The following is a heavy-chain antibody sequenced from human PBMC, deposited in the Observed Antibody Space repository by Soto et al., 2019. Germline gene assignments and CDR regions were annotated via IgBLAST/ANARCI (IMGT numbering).Heavy chain of an antibody. CDR3: ARSPTFCKDLSGRGYYFDH. CDR1: GGTFSSYA. CDR2: IIPMFGRA. J-gene: IGHJ4*02. D-gene: IGHD3-16*01. V-gene: IGHV1-69*01. Sequence: QVQLVQSGAEVKKPGSSVKVSCKASGGTFSSYAISWVRQAPGQGPEWMGGIIPMFGRADYPRKFQGRVTITAEESTSTVYVELANLISEDTALYYCARSPTFCKDLSGRGYYFDHWGQGPLVTVSS.